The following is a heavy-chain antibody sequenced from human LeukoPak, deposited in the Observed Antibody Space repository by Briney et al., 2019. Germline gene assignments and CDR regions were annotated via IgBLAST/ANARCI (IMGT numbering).Heavy chain of an antibody. CDR3: ASTIFGVAPYFDY. V-gene: IGHV3-48*01. Sequence: PGGSLRLSCAASGFTFSSYSMNWARQAPGKGLEWVSYISSSSSTIYYADSVKGRFTISRDNAKNSLYLQMNSLSAEDTAVYYCASTIFGVAPYFDYWGQGTLVTVSS. CDR2: ISSSSSTI. J-gene: IGHJ4*02. CDR1: GFTFSSYS. D-gene: IGHD3-3*01.